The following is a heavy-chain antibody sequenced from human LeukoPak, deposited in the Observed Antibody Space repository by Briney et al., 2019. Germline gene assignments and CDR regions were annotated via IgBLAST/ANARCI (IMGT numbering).Heavy chain of an antibody. CDR3: ARVREQLSGFDI. J-gene: IGHJ3*02. Sequence: PSQTLSLTCTVSGGSISSYYWSWIRQPPGKGLEWIGYIYYSGSTNYNPSLKSRFIISVDTSKNQFSLKLSSVTAADTAVYYCARVREQLSGFDIWGQGTMVTVSS. CDR1: GGSISSYY. CDR2: IYYSGST. V-gene: IGHV4-59*01. D-gene: IGHD1-26*01.